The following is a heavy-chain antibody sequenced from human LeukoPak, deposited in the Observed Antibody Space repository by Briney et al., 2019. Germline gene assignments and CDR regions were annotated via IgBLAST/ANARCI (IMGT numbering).Heavy chain of an antibody. J-gene: IGHJ4*02. CDR3: AKDQNYCDSSGSRFGD. CDR1: GFTFSSYA. V-gene: IGHV3-30*04. D-gene: IGHD3-22*01. Sequence: PGGPLRLSCAASGFTFSSYALNWVRQAPGKGVEWVASILYEGGNKHFADSVKGRFTISRDNSKRTMDLQMSSLRAEDTAVYYCAKDQNYCDSSGSRFGDWGQGALVTVSS. CDR2: ILYEGGNK.